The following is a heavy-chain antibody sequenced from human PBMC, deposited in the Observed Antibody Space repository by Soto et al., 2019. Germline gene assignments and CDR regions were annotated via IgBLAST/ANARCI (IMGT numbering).Heavy chain of an antibody. CDR2: IYYSGST. V-gene: IGHV4-59*08. J-gene: IGHJ5*02. CDR3: ARLTVNGYCSSTSCYVANWFDP. CDR1: GGSISSYY. D-gene: IGHD2-2*03. Sequence: SETLSLTCTVSGGSISSYYWSWIRQPPGKGLEWIGYIYYSGSTNYNPSLKSRVTISVDTSKNQFSLKLSSVTAADTAVYYCARLTVNGYCSSTSCYVANWFDPWGQGTLVTVSS.